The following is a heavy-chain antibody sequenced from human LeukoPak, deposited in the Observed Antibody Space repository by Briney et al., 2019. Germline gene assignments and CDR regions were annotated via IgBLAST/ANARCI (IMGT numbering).Heavy chain of an antibody. J-gene: IGHJ5*02. CDR3: AKAPSYYGSGSYSWFDP. CDR2: ISGSGGTT. D-gene: IGHD3-10*01. V-gene: IGHV3-23*01. Sequence: HSGGSLRLSCAASGFTFSSNAMSWVRQAPGKGLEWVSAISGSGGTTYYADSVKGRFTISRDNSKNTLHLQMNSLRAEDTAVYYCAKAPSYYGSGSYSWFDPWGQGTLVTVPS. CDR1: GFTFSSNA.